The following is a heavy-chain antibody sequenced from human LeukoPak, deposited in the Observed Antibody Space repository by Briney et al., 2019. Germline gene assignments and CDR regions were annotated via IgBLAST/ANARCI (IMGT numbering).Heavy chain of an antibody. CDR1: GGSVTSGGYS. D-gene: IGHD5-18*01. Sequence: PSETLSLTCTVSGGSVTSGGYSWTWIRQPPGKGLEWIGYIYHSGSTYYNPSLKSRLTISVDRSKNQISLKLSSVTAADTAVYFCARQGYTYADDFWGQGTLVTASS. CDR3: ARQGYTYADDF. J-gene: IGHJ4*02. CDR2: IYHSGST. V-gene: IGHV4-30-2*01.